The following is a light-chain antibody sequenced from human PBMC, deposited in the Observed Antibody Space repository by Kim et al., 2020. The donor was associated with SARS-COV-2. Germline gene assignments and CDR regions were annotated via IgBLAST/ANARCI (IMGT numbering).Light chain of an antibody. CDR1: MSNIRAGYD. CDR2: GNS. V-gene: IGLV1-40*01. CDR3: QSYDSSLSGSV. Sequence: QRVTISCTGSMSNIRAGYDVHWCHQTPGTAPKLLIYGNSNRPSGVPDRFSGSKSGTSASLAITGLQAEDEADYYCQSYDSSLSGSVFGGGTQLTVL. J-gene: IGLJ2*01.